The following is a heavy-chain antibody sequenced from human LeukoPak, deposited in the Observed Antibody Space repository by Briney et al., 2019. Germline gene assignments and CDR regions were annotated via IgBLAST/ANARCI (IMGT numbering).Heavy chain of an antibody. Sequence: PSETLSLTCTVSGGSISSGGYYWSWIRQHPGKGLEWIGYIYYSGSTYYNPSLKSRVTISVDTSKNQFSLKLSSVTAADTAVYYCARDLRGYGAAWVWGQGTPVTVSS. D-gene: IGHD4-17*01. V-gene: IGHV4-31*03. CDR2: IYYSGST. CDR1: GGSISSGGYY. J-gene: IGHJ4*02. CDR3: ARDLRGYGAAWV.